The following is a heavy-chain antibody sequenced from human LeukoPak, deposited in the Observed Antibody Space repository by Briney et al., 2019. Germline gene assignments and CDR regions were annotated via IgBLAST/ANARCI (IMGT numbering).Heavy chain of an antibody. V-gene: IGHV3-74*01. CDR2: INSDGSST. CDR1: GFTFSSYG. CDR3: ARDDSYYDSSGYEGYFDY. Sequence: GGSLRLSCAASGFTFSSYGMSWVRHAPGKGLVWVSRINSDGSSTSYADSVKGRFTISRDNAKNTLCLQMNSLRAEDTAVYYCARDDSYYDSSGYEGYFDYWGQGTLVTVSS. J-gene: IGHJ4*02. D-gene: IGHD3-22*01.